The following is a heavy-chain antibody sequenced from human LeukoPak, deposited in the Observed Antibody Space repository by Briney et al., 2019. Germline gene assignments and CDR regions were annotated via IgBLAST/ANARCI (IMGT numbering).Heavy chain of an antibody. V-gene: IGHV1-2*02. CDR2: INPNSGGT. CDR1: GYTFTSYY. CDR3: ASVDYYDSSGYFDY. J-gene: IGHJ4*02. Sequence: GASVNVSCKASGYTFTSYYMHWVRHAPGQGLEWMGWINPNSGGTNYAQKFQGRVTMTRDTSISSAYMEPSRLRCDDAAVYYCASVDYYDSSGYFDYWGQGTLVTVSS. D-gene: IGHD3-22*01.